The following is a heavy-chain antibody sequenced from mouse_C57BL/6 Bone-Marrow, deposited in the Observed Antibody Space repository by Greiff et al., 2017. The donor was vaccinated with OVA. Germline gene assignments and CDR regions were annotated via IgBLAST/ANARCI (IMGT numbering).Heavy chain of an antibody. CDR1: GFSFTSYG. Sequence: QVQLVQSGPGLVQPSQCLSLTCAVSGFSFTSYGVHWVRQSPGKGLEWLGLIWSGGSTDYNAAFISSLSRSYSNYKSQEFFKMNSRQTDDTTIDYCARREVCIDYWGQGTSLTVSS. V-gene: IGHV2-2*01. CDR2: IWSGGST. CDR3: ARREVCIDY. J-gene: IGHJ2*02.